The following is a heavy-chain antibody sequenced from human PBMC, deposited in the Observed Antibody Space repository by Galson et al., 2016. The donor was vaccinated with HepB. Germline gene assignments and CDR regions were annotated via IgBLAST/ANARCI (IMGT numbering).Heavy chain of an antibody. V-gene: IGHV3-30*03. Sequence: SLRLSCAASGFTLSTYGMHWVRQAPGKGLEWVAVILYDGSKKYYADSVKGRFTISSDSSKNTLYLQMNRLRSEDTAVYYCARDGRGDLDWVLLNWGQGTLVTVSS. D-gene: IGHD3-9*01. CDR2: ILYDGSKK. J-gene: IGHJ4*02. CDR3: ARDGRGDLDWVLLN. CDR1: GFTLSTYG.